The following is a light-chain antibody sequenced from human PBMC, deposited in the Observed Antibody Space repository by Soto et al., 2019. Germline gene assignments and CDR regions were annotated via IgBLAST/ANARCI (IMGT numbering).Light chain of an antibody. CDR3: QQRSNWPPRNT. J-gene: IGKJ2*01. CDR2: DAS. Sequence: EIVLTQSPATLSLSPGERATLSCRASQSISNYLAWYQQKPGQAPRLLIYDASNRATGIPARFSGSGSGTDFTLTISSLEPEDFAVYYCQQRSNWPPRNTFGQGTKLEIK. CDR1: QSISNY. V-gene: IGKV3-11*01.